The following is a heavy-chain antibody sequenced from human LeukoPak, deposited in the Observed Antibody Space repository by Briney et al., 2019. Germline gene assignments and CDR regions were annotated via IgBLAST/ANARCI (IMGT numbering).Heavy chain of an antibody. Sequence: ASVKVFCKASGYTFTSYHLNWVRQAPGQGLEWMGWINTNTGNPTYAQVFTGRFVFSLDTSVSTAYLQISSLKAEDTAVYYCARDLGYYDSSGYYWGQGTLVTVSS. CDR1: GYTFTSYH. CDR2: INTNTGNP. J-gene: IGHJ4*02. D-gene: IGHD3-22*01. V-gene: IGHV7-4-1*02. CDR3: ARDLGYYDSSGYY.